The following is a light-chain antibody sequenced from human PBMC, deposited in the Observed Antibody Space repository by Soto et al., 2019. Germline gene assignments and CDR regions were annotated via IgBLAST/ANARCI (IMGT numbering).Light chain of an antibody. CDR2: WAS. V-gene: IGKV4-1*01. J-gene: IGKJ5*01. CDR1: QSVLYSSNNKNY. Sequence: DIVMTQSPDSLAVSLGERATINCKSSQSVLYSSNNKNYLAWYQQKPGQPPKLLIYWASTRESGVPDRFSGSGSGTDFTLTISSLEPEDSAVYYCQQYGSSITFGQGTRLEIK. CDR3: QQYGSSIT.